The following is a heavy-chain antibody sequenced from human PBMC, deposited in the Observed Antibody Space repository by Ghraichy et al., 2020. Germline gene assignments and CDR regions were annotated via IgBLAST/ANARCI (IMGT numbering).Heavy chain of an antibody. CDR2: IISDGSTT. CDR1: GFTFSNYY. D-gene: IGHD1-1*01. J-gene: IGHJ4*02. V-gene: IGHV3-74*01. Sequence: GESLNISCAASGFTFSNYYMHWVRQAPGKGLVWVSHIISDGSTTDYADSVKGRFTISRDNAKSTLSLQMNSLSADDTAVYYCVRSRYGFDFWGQGTVVTVSS. CDR3: VRSRYGFDF.